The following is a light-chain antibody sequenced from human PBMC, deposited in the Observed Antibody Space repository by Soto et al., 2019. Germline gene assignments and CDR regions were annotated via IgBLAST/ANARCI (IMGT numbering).Light chain of an antibody. CDR3: AACDDSLTGRV. J-gene: IGLJ3*02. CDR2: SNN. Sequence: QSVLTQPPSASGTPGQRVTISCSGSSSNIGSNTVNWYQQLPGTAPKLLIYSNNQRPSWVPDRFSGSKSGTSASLAISGLQSEDEADYYCAACDDSLTGRVFGGGTKVTVL. CDR1: SSNIGSNT. V-gene: IGLV1-44*01.